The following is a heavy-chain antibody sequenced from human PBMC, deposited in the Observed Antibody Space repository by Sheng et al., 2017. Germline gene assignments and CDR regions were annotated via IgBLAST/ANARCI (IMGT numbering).Heavy chain of an antibody. CDR2: INHSGST. CDR1: GGSFSGYY. J-gene: IGHJ6*02. D-gene: IGHD3-22*01. CDR3: ARMKDSSGYYAYYYYGMDV. Sequence: QVQLQQWGAGLLKPSETLSLTCAVYGGSFSGYYWSWIRQPPGKGLEWIGEINHSGSTNYNPSLKSRVTISVDTSKNQFSLKLSSVTAADTAVYYCARMKDSSGYYAYYYYGMDVWGQGTTVTVSS. V-gene: IGHV4-34*01.